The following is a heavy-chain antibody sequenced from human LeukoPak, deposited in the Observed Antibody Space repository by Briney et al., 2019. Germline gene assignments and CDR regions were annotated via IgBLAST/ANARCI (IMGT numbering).Heavy chain of an antibody. V-gene: IGHV3-23*01. CDR3: AKDSLSANWGLGGAFDI. J-gene: IGHJ3*02. CDR2: ISGSGGST. Sequence: GGSLRLSCAASGFTFSSYAMSWVRQAPGKGLEWVSAISGSGGSTYYADSVKGRFTISRDNSKNTLYLQMNSLRAEDTAVYYCAKDSLSANWGLGGAFDIWGQGTMVTVSS. D-gene: IGHD7-27*01. CDR1: GFTFSSYA.